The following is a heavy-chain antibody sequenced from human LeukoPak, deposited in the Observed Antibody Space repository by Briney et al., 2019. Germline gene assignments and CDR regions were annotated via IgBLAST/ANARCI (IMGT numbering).Heavy chain of an antibody. CDR3: ARHSPPQLVTFDY. CDR1: GGSISSSSYY. V-gene: IGHV4-39*01. Sequence: PSETLSLTCTVSGGSISSSSYYWGWIRQPPGKGLEWIGSIYYSGSTYYNPSLKSRVTISVDTSKNQFSLKLSSVTAADTAVHYCARHSPPQLVTFDYWGQGTLVTVSS. D-gene: IGHD6-13*01. J-gene: IGHJ4*02. CDR2: IYYSGST.